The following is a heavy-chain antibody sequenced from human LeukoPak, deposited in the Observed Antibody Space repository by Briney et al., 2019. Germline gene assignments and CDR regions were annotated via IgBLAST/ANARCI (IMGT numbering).Heavy chain of an antibody. CDR2: IYYSGST. J-gene: IGHJ3*02. D-gene: IGHD2-2*03. Sequence: SETLSLTCTVSGGSISSYYWSWIRQPPGRGLEWIGSIYYSGSTYYNPSLKSRVTISVDTSKNQFSLKLSSVTAADTAVYYCASGYCSSTSCYYLAFDIWGQGTMVTVSS. CDR1: GGSISSYY. CDR3: ASGYCSSTSCYYLAFDI. V-gene: IGHV4-59*05.